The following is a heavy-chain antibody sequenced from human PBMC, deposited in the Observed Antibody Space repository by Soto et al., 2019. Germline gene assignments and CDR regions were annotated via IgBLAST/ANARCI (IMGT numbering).Heavy chain of an antibody. CDR1: GYTFTTSG. J-gene: IGHJ4*02. V-gene: IGHV1-18*04. CDR2: ISAKSGNT. CDR3: TRAGASDWNYVSTSS. D-gene: IGHD1-7*01. Sequence: QLVQSGAEVKKPGASVKVSCQASGYTFTTSGFNWVRQAPGQALERMGWISAKSGNTNYAHKLQGRVTITTATSTTTVYMQRKSLTSDDTAIYYCTRAGASDWNYVSTSSWGQGTLVTVSS.